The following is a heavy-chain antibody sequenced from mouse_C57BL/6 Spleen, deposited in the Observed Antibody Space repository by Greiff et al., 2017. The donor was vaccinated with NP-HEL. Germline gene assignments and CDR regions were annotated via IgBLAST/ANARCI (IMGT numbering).Heavy chain of an antibody. D-gene: IGHD1-1*01. V-gene: IGHV3-6*01. CDR1: GYSITSGYY. CDR2: ISYDGSN. CDR3: ARAYYCSSDYAMDY. J-gene: IGHJ4*01. Sequence: DVKLQESGPGLVKPSQSLSLTCSVTGYSITSGYYWNWIRQFPGNKLEWMGYISYDGSNNYNPSLKNRISITRDTSKNQFCLKLNSVTTEDTATYYCARAYYCSSDYAMDYWGQGTSVTVSS.